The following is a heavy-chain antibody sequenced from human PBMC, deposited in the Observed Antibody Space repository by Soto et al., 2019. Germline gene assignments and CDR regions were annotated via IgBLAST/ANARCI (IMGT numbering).Heavy chain of an antibody. J-gene: IGHJ3*02. CDR1: GFTFSSYG. V-gene: IGHV3-30*18. D-gene: IGHD5-18*01. CDR3: AKDLRPLGGYSYGYTAFDI. CDR2: ISYDGSNK. Sequence: QVQLVESGGGVVQPGRSLRLSCAASGFTFSSYGMHWVRQAPGKGLEWVAVISYDGSNKYYADSVKGRFTISRDNSKNTLYLQMNSLRAEDTAVYYCAKDLRPLGGYSYGYTAFDIWGQGTMVTVSS.